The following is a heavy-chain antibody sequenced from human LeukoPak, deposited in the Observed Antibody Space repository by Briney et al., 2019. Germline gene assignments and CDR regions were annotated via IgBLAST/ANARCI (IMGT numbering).Heavy chain of an antibody. Sequence: KPSETLSLTCTVSGGSISSSSYYWGWIRQPPGKGLEWIGSVFHSGSTYYNPSLKSRVTISVDTSKNQFSLKLTSVTAADTTVYYCAGHKWLGGFDMWGQGTMVTVSS. V-gene: IGHV4-39*01. J-gene: IGHJ3*02. CDR1: GGSISSSSYY. CDR2: VFHSGST. D-gene: IGHD6-19*01. CDR3: AGHKWLGGFDM.